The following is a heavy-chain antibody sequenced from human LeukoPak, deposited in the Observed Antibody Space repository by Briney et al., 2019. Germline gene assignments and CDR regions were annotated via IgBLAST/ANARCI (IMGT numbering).Heavy chain of an antibody. D-gene: IGHD2-2*01. Sequence: PSETLSLTCTVSDGSISGYYWSWIRQPPGKGLEWIGYISYIGSTNYNPSLQSRLTTSVDKSNNRFFLKLSSATAADTAVYYCARLIRGSTSRFDIWGRGTMVTVSS. CDR1: DGSISGYY. V-gene: IGHV4-59*01. CDR2: ISYIGST. J-gene: IGHJ3*02. CDR3: ARLIRGSTSRFDI.